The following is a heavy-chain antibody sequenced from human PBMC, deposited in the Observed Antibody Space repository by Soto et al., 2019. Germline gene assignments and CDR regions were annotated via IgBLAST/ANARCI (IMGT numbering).Heavy chain of an antibody. D-gene: IGHD2-2*02. J-gene: IGHJ5*02. Sequence: SETLSLTCAVSGGSISSGGYSWSWIRQPPGKGLEWIGYIYHSGSTYYNPSLKSRVTISVDTSKNQFSLKLSSVTAADTAVYYCARDVGYCISTSCYSWFDPWGQGTLVTVSS. CDR3: ARDVGYCISTSCYSWFDP. CDR2: IYHSGST. CDR1: GGSISSGGYS. V-gene: IGHV4-30-2*01.